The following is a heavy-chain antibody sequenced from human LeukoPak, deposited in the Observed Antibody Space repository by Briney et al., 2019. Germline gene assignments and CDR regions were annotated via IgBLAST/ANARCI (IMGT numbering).Heavy chain of an antibody. D-gene: IGHD6-19*01. CDR2: ISGSGGST. Sequence: GGSLRLSCAASGFTFSSDAMSWVRQAPGKGLEWISAISGSGGSTYYADSVKGRFTISRDNSKNTLYLQMNSLRAEDTAVYYCAKGEQWLVQGNFDYWGQGTLVTVSS. CDR1: GFTFSSDA. V-gene: IGHV3-23*01. CDR3: AKGEQWLVQGNFDY. J-gene: IGHJ4*02.